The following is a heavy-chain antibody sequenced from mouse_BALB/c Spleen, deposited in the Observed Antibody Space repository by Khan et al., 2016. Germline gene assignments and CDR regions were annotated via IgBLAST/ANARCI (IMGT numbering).Heavy chain of an antibody. CDR1: GYTFTNYY. D-gene: IGHD2-14*01. V-gene: IGHV1S56*01. CDR2: IFPGNVNT. CDR3: ASHYRYSWFVY. J-gene: IGHJ3*01. Sequence: VQLVESGPELVKPGTSVRISCKAAGYTFTNYYIHWLKQGPGQGLEWIGWIFPGNVNTKFNEKFKGKATLTVDKSSTTVYMNLSSLTSEDSAVYFFASHYRYSWFVYWGQGTLVTVSA.